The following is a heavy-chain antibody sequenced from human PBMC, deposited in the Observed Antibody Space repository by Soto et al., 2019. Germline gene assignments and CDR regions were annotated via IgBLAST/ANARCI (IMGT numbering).Heavy chain of an antibody. Sequence: QVQLVESGGGVVQPGRSLRLSCAASGFTFSSYGMHWVRQAPGKGLEWVAVISYDGSNKYYADSVKGRFTISRDNSKNALYLQMNSLRAEDTAVYYCAKDGYSSSGGAFDIWGQGTTVTVSS. CDR2: ISYDGSNK. V-gene: IGHV3-30*18. J-gene: IGHJ3*02. CDR1: GFTFSSYG. CDR3: AKDGYSSSGGAFDI. D-gene: IGHD6-13*01.